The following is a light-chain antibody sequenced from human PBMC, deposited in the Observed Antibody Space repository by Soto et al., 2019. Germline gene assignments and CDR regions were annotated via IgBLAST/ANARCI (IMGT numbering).Light chain of an antibody. CDR2: GAS. Sequence: EIVVTQSPSTLSVSPGESATLSCRATQTLSVNLARYQQKPGQAPRLLIYGASRRATGIPARFSGSGSGTEFTLTISSLQSEDFAVYYCHQYNDWPRTFGQGTKVDIK. J-gene: IGKJ1*01. V-gene: IGKV3-15*01. CDR1: QTLSVN. CDR3: HQYNDWPRT.